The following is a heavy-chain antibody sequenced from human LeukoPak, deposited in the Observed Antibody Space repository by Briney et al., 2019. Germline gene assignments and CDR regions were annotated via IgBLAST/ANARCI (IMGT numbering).Heavy chain of an antibody. CDR1: GYSFASSW. V-gene: IGHV5-51*01. CDR3: ARHGHCTNGVCYSNYYYHMDV. D-gene: IGHD2-8*01. Sequence: GESLKISCKGSGYSFASSWIGLVRQMPGKGLEWMGIIYPDDSDTRYSPSFEGQITISVDKSISTAYLQWSSLKASDTAVYHCARHGHCTNGVCYSNYYYHMDVWGKGTTVTVSS. J-gene: IGHJ6*03. CDR2: IYPDDSDT.